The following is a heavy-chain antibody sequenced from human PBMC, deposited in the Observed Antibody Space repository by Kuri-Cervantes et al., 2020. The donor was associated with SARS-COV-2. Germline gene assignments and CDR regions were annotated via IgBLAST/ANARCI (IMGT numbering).Heavy chain of an antibody. CDR1: GFTFSSYW. J-gene: IGHJ6*03. CDR2: IKQDGSEK. V-gene: IGHV3-7*01. CDR3: TVPAAGSYYYYMDV. Sequence: GGSLRLSCAASGFTFSSYWMSWVRQAPGKGLEWVANIKQDGSEKYYVDSVKGRFTISRDNAKNSLYLQMNSLRAEDTAVYYCTVPAAGSYYYYMDVWGKGTTVTVSS. D-gene: IGHD2-2*01.